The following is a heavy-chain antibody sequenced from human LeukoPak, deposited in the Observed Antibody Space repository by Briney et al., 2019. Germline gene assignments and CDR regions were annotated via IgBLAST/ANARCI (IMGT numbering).Heavy chain of an antibody. D-gene: IGHD4-23*01. CDR3: ARELTTVVTGDQSAFDI. CDR1: GFTFSGSA. CDR2: IRSKANSYAT. V-gene: IGHV3-73*01. Sequence: GGSLRLSCAASGFTFSGSAMHWVRQASGKGLEWVGRIRSKANSYATAYAASVKGRFTISRDDSKNTLYLQMNSLRAEDTAVYYCARELTTVVTGDQSAFDIWGQGTMVTVSS. J-gene: IGHJ3*02.